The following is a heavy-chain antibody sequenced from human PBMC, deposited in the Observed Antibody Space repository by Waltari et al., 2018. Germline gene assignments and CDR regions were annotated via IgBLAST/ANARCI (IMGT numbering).Heavy chain of an antibody. J-gene: IGHJ4*02. D-gene: IGHD3-22*01. V-gene: IGHV3-23*01. CDR1: GFTFFSYA. CDR2: ISDSGVIT. Sequence: EVHLLESGGGLAQPGGSLGLSCAASGFTFFSYAMSWVRQAPGKGLEWVSGISDSGVITKYADSVKGRFTVSRDNSKNTVFLQLNSLRAEDTAIYYCARHLYSIDYLELGNWGQGTLVTVSS. CDR3: ARHLYSIDYLELGN.